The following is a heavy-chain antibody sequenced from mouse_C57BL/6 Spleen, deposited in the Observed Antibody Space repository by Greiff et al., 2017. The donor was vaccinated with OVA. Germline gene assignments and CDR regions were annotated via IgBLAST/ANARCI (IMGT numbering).Heavy chain of an antibody. J-gene: IGHJ3*01. CDR1: GYTFTSYW. V-gene: IGHV1-52*01. CDR3: ARSGYYGSSEAWFAY. CDR2: IDPSDSET. Sequence: QVQLQQPGAELVRPGSSVKLSCKASGYTFTSYWMHWVKQRPMQGLEWIGNIDPSDSETHYNQKFKDKATLTVDKSSSTAYMQLSSLTSEDSAVYYCARSGYYGSSEAWFAYWGQGTLVTVSA. D-gene: IGHD1-1*01.